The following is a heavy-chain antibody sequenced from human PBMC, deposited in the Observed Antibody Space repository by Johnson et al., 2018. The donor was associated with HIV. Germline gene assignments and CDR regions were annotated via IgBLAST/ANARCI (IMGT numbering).Heavy chain of an antibody. CDR3: ARGYTWNDVSI. J-gene: IGHJ3*02. D-gene: IGHD1-1*01. CDR1: GFTVSSNY. Sequence: MQLVESGGGVVQPGRSLRLSCAASGFTVSSNYMSWVRQAPGKGLEWVSAISGSGGSTYYADSVKGRFTISRDNSKNTLYLQMNSLRAEDTAVYYCARGYTWNDVSIWGQGTMVTVSS. V-gene: IGHV3-23*04. CDR2: ISGSGGST.